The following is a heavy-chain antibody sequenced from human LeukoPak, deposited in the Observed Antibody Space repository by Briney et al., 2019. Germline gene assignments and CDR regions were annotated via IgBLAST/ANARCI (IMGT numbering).Heavy chain of an antibody. CDR2: ISGSGTTI. CDR3: ARSVQWLPY. Sequence: GGSLRLSCADSGFTFSTYAMNWVRQAPGKGLEWVSYISGSGTTIYYADSVKGRFTISRDNADNSLYLQMNSLRAEDTAVYYCARSVQWLPYWGQGTLVTVSS. V-gene: IGHV3-48*03. CDR1: GFTFSTYA. J-gene: IGHJ4*02. D-gene: IGHD6-19*01.